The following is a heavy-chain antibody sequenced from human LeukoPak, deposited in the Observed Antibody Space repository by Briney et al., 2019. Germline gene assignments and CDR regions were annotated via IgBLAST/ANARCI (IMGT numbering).Heavy chain of an antibody. D-gene: IGHD5-12*01. CDR3: ARGGEFSGYEI. J-gene: IGHJ4*02. V-gene: IGHV3-21*01. Sequence: GGSLRLSCAASGFTFSSYSMNWVRQAPGKGLGWVSSISSRSSYIYYTDSVKGRFTISRDNAKNSLYLQMNSLRAEDTTVYYCARGGEFSGYEIWGQGTLVTVSS. CDR2: ISSRSSYI. CDR1: GFTFSSYS.